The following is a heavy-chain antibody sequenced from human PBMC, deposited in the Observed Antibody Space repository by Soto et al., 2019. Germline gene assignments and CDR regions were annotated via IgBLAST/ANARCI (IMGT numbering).Heavy chain of an antibody. V-gene: IGHV4-61*01. D-gene: IGHD3-9*01. CDR3: ARDTRRYDILTGYYGSWYYYGMDV. CDR1: GGSITSSSYY. Sequence: PSETLSLTCAVSGGSITSSSYYWSWIRQPPGKGLEWIGYIYYSGSTNYNPSLKSRVTISVDTSKNQFSLKLSSVTAADTAVYYCARDTRRYDILTGYYGSWYYYGMDVWGQGTTVTVSS. J-gene: IGHJ6*02. CDR2: IYYSGST.